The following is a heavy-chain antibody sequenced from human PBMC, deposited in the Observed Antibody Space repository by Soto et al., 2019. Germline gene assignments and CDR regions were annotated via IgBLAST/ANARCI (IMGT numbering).Heavy chain of an antibody. J-gene: IGHJ6*02. CDR1: GGTFSSYA. CDR3: ARDFEGSYYDFWSGYYPASYYYGMDV. CDR2: IIPIFGTA. D-gene: IGHD3-3*01. Sequence: SVKVSCKASGGTFSSYAISWVRQAPGQGLEWMGGIIPIFGTANYAQKFQGRVTITADESTSTAYMELSSLRAEDTAVYYCARDFEGSYYDFWSGYYPASYYYGMDVWGQGTTVTVSS. V-gene: IGHV1-69*13.